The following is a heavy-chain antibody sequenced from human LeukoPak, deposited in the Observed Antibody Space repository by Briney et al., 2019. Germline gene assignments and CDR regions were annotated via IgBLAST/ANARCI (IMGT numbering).Heavy chain of an antibody. Sequence: GGSLRLSCAASGLTVSSNYMTWVRQAPGKGLEWVSNIYAGGDTHYADSVRGRFTISRDNSKNTLYLQMNSLRAEDTAVYYCARDRYCSSTSCWGGWFDPWGQGTLVTVSS. CDR2: IYAGGDT. J-gene: IGHJ5*02. CDR1: GLTVSSNY. V-gene: IGHV3-53*01. D-gene: IGHD2-2*01. CDR3: ARDRYCSSTSCWGGWFDP.